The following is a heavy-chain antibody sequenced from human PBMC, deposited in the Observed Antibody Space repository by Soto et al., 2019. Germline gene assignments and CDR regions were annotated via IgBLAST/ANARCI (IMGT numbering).Heavy chain of an antibody. J-gene: IGHJ6*03. CDR1: GFTFSRFD. D-gene: IGHD5-18*01. Sequence: EVQLVESGGGLVQPGGSLRLSCAASGFTFSRFDMHWVRQATGKGLEWVSSIGTTGDTYYPGSVKGRFTISRENAKNSLYLQMISLRDGDTAVYYCARGGDTSIYFMDVWGKGTTVTVSS. CDR3: ARGGDTSIYFMDV. V-gene: IGHV3-13*01. CDR2: IGTTGDT.